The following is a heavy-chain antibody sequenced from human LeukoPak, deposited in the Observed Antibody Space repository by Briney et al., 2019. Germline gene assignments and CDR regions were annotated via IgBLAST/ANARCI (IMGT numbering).Heavy chain of an antibody. CDR3: ARDFPRAYCSSTSCLYNYNGMDV. Sequence: GGSLRLSCAASGFTFSSYAMHWVRQAPGKGLEWVAVISYDGNNKYYADSVKGRFTISRDYSKNTLYLQMNSLRAEDTAVYYCARDFPRAYCSSTSCLYNYNGMDVWGQGTTVTVSS. D-gene: IGHD2-2*01. CDR1: GFTFSSYA. CDR2: ISYDGNNK. V-gene: IGHV3-30-3*01. J-gene: IGHJ6*02.